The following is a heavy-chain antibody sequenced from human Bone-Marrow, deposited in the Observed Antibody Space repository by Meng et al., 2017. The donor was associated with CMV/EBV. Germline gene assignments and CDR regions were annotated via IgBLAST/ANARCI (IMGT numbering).Heavy chain of an antibody. Sequence: QVERVQPGAEVKKPGASVKVSCKASGYTFAGYYMHWVRQAPGQGLEWMGWINPNSGGTNYAQKFQGRVTMTRDTSISTAYMELSRLRSDDTAVYYCARDLDYGDYASDYWGQGTLVTVSS. CDR1: GYTFAGYY. CDR3: ARDLDYGDYASDY. J-gene: IGHJ4*02. D-gene: IGHD4-17*01. CDR2: INPNSGGT. V-gene: IGHV1-2*02.